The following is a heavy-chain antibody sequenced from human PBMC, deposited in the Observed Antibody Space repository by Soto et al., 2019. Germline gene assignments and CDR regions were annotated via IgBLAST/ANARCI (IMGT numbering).Heavy chain of an antibody. J-gene: IGHJ5*02. Sequence: VGSLRLSCADSGFTFSSYGMHWVRQAPGKVLEWVAVISYDGSNKYYADSVKVRFTISRDNSKNTLYLQMNSLRAEDTAVYYCAKDHMIVGPKIDILPWFDPWGQGTLVTVYS. CDR3: AKDHMIVGPKIDILPWFDP. CDR1: GFTFSSYG. CDR2: ISYDGSNK. D-gene: IGHD3-22*01. V-gene: IGHV3-30*18.